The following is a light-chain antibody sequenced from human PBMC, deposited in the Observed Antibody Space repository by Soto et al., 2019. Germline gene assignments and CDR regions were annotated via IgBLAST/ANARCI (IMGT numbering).Light chain of an antibody. J-gene: IGKJ1*01. CDR3: QQYGSPRGT. CDR2: AAS. V-gene: IGKV3-20*01. CDR1: QSISNSN. Sequence: EIVLTQSPSTLSLSPGEGAALSCRASQSISNSNLAWYQQKPGQAPRLLVYAASSRATGIPVRFSGSGSGTDFTLTISRLEXEDFAIYYCQQYGSPRGTFGQGTKVEIK.